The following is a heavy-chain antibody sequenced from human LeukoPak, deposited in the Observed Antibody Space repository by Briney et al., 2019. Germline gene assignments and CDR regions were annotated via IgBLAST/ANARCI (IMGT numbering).Heavy chain of an antibody. CDR3: ARGGLSTVTTTRASGNYYYYGMDV. J-gene: IGHJ6*02. V-gene: IGHV1-2*06. D-gene: IGHD4-11*01. CDR1: GYTFTGYY. Sequence: ASVKVSCKASGYTFTGYYMHGVRQAPGQGLEWMGRINPNSGGTNYAQKFQGRVTMTRDTSISTAYMELSRLRSDDTAVYYCARGGLSTVTTTRASGNYYYYGMDVWGQGTTVTVSS. CDR2: INPNSGGT.